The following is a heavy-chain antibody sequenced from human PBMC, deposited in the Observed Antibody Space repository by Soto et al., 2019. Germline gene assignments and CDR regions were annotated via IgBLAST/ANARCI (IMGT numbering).Heavy chain of an antibody. CDR2: ISSSGST. Sequence: SETLSLTCTVSGDSIGGVGYWSWIRQFPGRGLEWIGCISSSGSTYYSPALNNRISLSLDTSQNQFSLKLLSVTAADTAIYYCARSGVTGIVIPSHWFDPWGQGTLVTVSS. J-gene: IGHJ5*02. V-gene: IGHV4-31*03. CDR1: GDSIGGVGY. CDR3: ARSGVTGIVIPSHWFDP. D-gene: IGHD2-21*02.